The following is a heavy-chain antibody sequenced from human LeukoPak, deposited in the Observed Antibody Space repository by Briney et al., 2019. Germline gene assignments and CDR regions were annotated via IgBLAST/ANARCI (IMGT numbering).Heavy chain of an antibody. CDR2: FDPEDSET. Sequence: ASVKVSCKVSGYTLTELSMHWVRQAPGKGLGWMGGFDPEDSETIYAQKFQGRVTMTEDTSTDTAYMELSSLRSEDTAVYYCATVRGYDSSGYYPGAFDYWGQGTLVTVSS. CDR1: GYTLTELS. D-gene: IGHD3-22*01. J-gene: IGHJ4*02. V-gene: IGHV1-24*01. CDR3: ATVRGYDSSGYYPGAFDY.